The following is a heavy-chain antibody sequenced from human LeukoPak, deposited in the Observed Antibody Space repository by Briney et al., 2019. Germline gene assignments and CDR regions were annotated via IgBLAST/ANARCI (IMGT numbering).Heavy chain of an antibody. V-gene: IGHV4-30-4*08. CDR2: IYYSGST. J-gene: IGHJ4*02. CDR1: GGSISSGDYY. CDR3: ARAALGYCRSTSCQKSFDY. D-gene: IGHD2-2*01. Sequence: SQTLSLTCTVSGGSISSGDYYWSWIRQPPGKGLEWIGYIYYSGSTYYNPSLKSRVTISVDTSKNQFSLKLSSVTAADTAVYYCARAALGYCRSTSCQKSFDYWGQGTLVTVSS.